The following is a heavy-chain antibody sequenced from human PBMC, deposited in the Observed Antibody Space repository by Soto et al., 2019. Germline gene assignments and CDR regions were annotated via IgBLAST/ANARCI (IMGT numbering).Heavy chain of an antibody. Sequence: YQSRRRTGTLGPSCNIYSHCCWSWIRQSPGKGLEWIGNIYDGGSIYNNPSLKSRVTISADTSNNQFSLKLSSVPGADTAVYYCARGLSSEKDDYWGQGTLVT. J-gene: IGHJ4*02. V-gene: IGHV4-30-4*01. CDR3: ARGLSSEKDDY. CDR1: PSCNIYSHCC. D-gene: IGHD3-10*01. CDR2: IYDGGSI.